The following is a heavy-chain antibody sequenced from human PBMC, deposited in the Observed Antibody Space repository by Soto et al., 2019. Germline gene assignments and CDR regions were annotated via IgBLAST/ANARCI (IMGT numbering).Heavy chain of an antibody. J-gene: IGHJ4*02. V-gene: IGHV3-74*01. CDR3: AKGQLWHTGPVDY. CDR1: GLTFSSYW. D-gene: IGHD5-18*01. Sequence: PGASLRPSSQSSGLTFSSYWLHWARQAPGKGLVWVSRISSDGSSTNYADSVKGRFTISRDNSKNTLYLQMNSLRAEDTAVYYCAKGQLWHTGPVDYWGQGT. CDR2: ISSDGSST.